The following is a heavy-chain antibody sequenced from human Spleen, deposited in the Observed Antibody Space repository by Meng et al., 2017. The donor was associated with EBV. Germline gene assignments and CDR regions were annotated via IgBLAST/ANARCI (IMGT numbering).Heavy chain of an antibody. CDR1: GFSLRTSGEG. D-gene: IGHD2-2*01. CDR2: IYWDDDK. Sequence: QITLQASGPPWLKPTQTLTRTCTFSGFSLRTSGEGVGWIRQPPGKALEYLALIYWDDDKSYSPSLKSRLTITKDTSKNQVVLTMTNMDPVDTATYYCSHKPYQGPFDSWGQGTLVTVSS. V-gene: IGHV2-5*02. CDR3: SHKPYQGPFDS. J-gene: IGHJ4*02.